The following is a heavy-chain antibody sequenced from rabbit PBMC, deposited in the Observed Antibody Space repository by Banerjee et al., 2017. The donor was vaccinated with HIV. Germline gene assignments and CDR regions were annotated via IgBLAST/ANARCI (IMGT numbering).Heavy chain of an antibody. CDR1: GFSFSSSYY. CDR2: IYAGSSGST. J-gene: IGHJ4*01. D-gene: IGHD4-2*01. V-gene: IGHV1S45*01. CDR3: ARNPDSGWDL. Sequence: QQQLEESGGGLVQPGGTLTLTCTASGFSFSSSYYMCWVRQAPGKGLEWIGCIYAGSSGSTYYASWAKGRFTISKTSSTTVTLQMTSLTAADTATYFCARNPDSGWDLWGPGTLVTVS.